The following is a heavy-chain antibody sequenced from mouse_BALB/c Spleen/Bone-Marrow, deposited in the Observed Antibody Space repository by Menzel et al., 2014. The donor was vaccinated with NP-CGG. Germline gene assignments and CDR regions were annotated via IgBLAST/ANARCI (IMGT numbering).Heavy chain of an antibody. CDR2: IHPSNGRT. Sequence: QVQLKESGTELVKPGASVKLSCKASGYTFTSYWIHWVKQRPGQGLEWIGEIHPSNGRTNYSEKFKTKATLTVDKSSTTAHMQLRSLTSEDSAVYYCARGTARAMMDYWGQGTSVTVSS. D-gene: IGHD3-2*01. V-gene: IGHV1S81*02. CDR3: ARGTARAMMDY. J-gene: IGHJ4*01. CDR1: GYTFTSYW.